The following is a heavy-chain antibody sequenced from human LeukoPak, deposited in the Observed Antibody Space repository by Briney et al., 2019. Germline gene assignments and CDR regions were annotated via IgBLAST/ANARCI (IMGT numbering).Heavy chain of an antibody. D-gene: IGHD3-10*01. J-gene: IGHJ4*02. Sequence: GGTLRLSCATSGFTFSTFWMNWVPQAPGKGLEWVTNINEDGSDKYHVGSVKGRFTISRDSAKNSLYLQMNSLRAEETAVYYRATMSYGPGSYYPFDYWGQGTLVTVSS. CDR2: INEDGSDK. CDR3: ATMSYGPGSYYPFDY. CDR1: GFTFSTFW. V-gene: IGHV3-7*01.